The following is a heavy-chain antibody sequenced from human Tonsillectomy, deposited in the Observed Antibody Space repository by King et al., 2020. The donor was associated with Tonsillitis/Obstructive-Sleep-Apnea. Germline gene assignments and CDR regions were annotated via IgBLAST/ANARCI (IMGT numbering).Heavy chain of an antibody. J-gene: IGHJ4*02. CDR3: ARGARATYCSSPSCYPQLIDY. CDR2: INAGNGNT. D-gene: IGHD2-2*01. Sequence: QLVQSGAEVKKPGASVKVSCKASGYTFTSYAMHWVRQAPGQRLEWMGWINAGNGNTKYSQKFQGRVTITRDTSASTAYMELSSLRSEDPAGYYCARGARATYCSSPSCYPQLIDYWGQGTLVTVSS. CDR1: GYTFTSYA. V-gene: IGHV1-3*01.